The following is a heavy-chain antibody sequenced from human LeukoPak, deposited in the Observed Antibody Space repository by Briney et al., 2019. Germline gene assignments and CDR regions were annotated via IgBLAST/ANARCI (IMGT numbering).Heavy chain of an antibody. V-gene: IGHV3-20*04. D-gene: IGHD3-22*01. CDR3: ARGLSPMYYYDSSGFNYYYYMDV. Sequence: GGSLRLSCAASGFTVNNAWMSWVRQAPGKGLEWVSGINWNGGSTGYADSVKGRFTISRDNAKNSLYLQMNSLRAEDTAVYYCARGLSPMYYYDSSGFNYYYYMDVWGKGTTVTVSS. CDR1: GFTVNNAW. CDR2: INWNGGST. J-gene: IGHJ6*03.